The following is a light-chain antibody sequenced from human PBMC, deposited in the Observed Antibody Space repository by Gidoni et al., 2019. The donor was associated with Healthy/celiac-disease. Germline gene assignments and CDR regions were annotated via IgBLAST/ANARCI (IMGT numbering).Light chain of an antibody. J-gene: IGKJ1*01. Sequence: DIVLTQSLGTLALSPGARTPLSCRASQSVSSSNLAWYQQKPGQAPRLLIYGASSRATGIPDRFSGSGSGTDFTLTISRLEPEDFAVYYCQQYGSSPPSTFGQGTKVEIK. V-gene: IGKV3-20*01. CDR3: QQYGSSPPST. CDR1: QSVSSSN. CDR2: GAS.